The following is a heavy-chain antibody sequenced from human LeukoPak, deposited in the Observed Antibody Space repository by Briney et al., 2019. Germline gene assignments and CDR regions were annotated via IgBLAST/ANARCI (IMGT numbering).Heavy chain of an antibody. Sequence: GASVKVSCMASGYTFTSDGISWVRQAPGQGLEWMGWIRTNDGATNYASKLQGRVTVTTDTSTSTAYMELRSLRSDDTALYYCVRDVQLGNFDYWGQGTVVTVSS. CDR2: IRTNDGAT. J-gene: IGHJ4*02. CDR1: GYTFTSDG. CDR3: VRDVQLGNFDY. D-gene: IGHD6-13*01. V-gene: IGHV1-18*01.